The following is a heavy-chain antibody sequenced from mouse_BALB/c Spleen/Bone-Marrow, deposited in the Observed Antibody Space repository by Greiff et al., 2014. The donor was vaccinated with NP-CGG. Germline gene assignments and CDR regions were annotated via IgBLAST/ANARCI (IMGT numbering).Heavy chain of an antibody. Sequence: VQLKESGGGLVQPGDSLRLSCATSGFTFSDFYVEWVRQPPGKRLEWIAASRNKAKYYTTEYSASVKGRFIVSRDTSQSVLYLQMNALRAEDTAIYYCARDVGYGNYFVYWGQGTLVTVSA. V-gene: IGHV7-1*02. CDR2: SRNKAKYYTT. J-gene: IGHJ3*01. CDR3: ARDVGYGNYFVY. D-gene: IGHD2-10*02. CDR1: GFTFSDFY.